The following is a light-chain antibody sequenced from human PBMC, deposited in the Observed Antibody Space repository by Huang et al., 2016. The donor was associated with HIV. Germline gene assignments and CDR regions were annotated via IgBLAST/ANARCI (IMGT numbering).Light chain of an antibody. J-gene: IGKJ5*01. Sequence: DIQMTQSPSSLSASVGDRVTITCQASQDISTYLNWYQQKPVKAPKVLIYAASNLETGVPSRLSGSGSGTNFTFTISSLQPEDIATYYCQQYDNLPITFGQGTRLEI. CDR3: QQYDNLPIT. CDR1: QDISTY. CDR2: AAS. V-gene: IGKV1-33*01.